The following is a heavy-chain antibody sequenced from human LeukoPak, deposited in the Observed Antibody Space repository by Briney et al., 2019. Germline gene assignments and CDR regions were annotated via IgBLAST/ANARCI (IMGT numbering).Heavy chain of an antibody. V-gene: IGHV3-74*01. CDR1: GFTLSNYW. J-gene: IGHJ4*02. CDR3: ARGGTSGSLIY. CDR2: INSDGGST. Sequence: PGGSLRLSCAASGFTLSNYWMHWVRQDPLKGLVWVSRINSDGGSTGYADSVKGRFTISRDNAKNTLYLQMNSLRAEDTALYYCARGGTSGSLIYWGQGTLVTVSS. D-gene: IGHD1-26*01.